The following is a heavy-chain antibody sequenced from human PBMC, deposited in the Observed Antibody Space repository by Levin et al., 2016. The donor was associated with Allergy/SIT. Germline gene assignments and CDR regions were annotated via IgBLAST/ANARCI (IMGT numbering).Heavy chain of an antibody. Sequence: LRLSCTVSGGSISSGGYYWSWIRQHPGKGLEWIGYIYYSGSTYYNPSLKSRVTISVDTSKNQFSLKLSSVTAEDTAVYFCTADQAGDTSSWWSWGQGTLVTVSS. CDR3: TADQAGDTSSWWS. CDR1: GGSISSGGYY. J-gene: IGHJ5*02. D-gene: IGHD6-13*01. V-gene: IGHV4-31*03. CDR2: IYYSGST.